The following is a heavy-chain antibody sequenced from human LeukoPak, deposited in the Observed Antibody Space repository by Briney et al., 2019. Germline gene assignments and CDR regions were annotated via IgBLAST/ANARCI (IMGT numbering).Heavy chain of an antibody. CDR2: INPNSGGT. Sequence: ASVKVSCKASGYTFTGYYMHWVRQAPGQGLEWIAWINPNSGGTNYAQKFQGRVTMTRDTSISTAYMELSRLKSDDTAVYYCARGITMIVVVIGALDYWGQGTLVTVSS. V-gene: IGHV1-2*02. CDR1: GYTFTGYY. D-gene: IGHD3-22*01. J-gene: IGHJ4*02. CDR3: ARGITMIVVVIGALDY.